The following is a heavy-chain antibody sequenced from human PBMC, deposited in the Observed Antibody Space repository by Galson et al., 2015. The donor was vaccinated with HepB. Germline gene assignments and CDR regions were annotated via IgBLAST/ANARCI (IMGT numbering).Heavy chain of an antibody. CDR1: GFTFSSYG. D-gene: IGHD6-13*01. CDR3: AREVAAASPYYYYGMDV. CDR2: IWYDGSNK. J-gene: IGHJ6*02. Sequence: SLRLSCAASGFTFSSYGMHWVRQAPGKGLEWVAVIWYDGSNKYYADSVKGRFTISRDNSKNTLYLQMNSLRAEDTAVYYCAREVAAASPYYYYGMDVWGQGTTVTVSS. V-gene: IGHV3-33*01.